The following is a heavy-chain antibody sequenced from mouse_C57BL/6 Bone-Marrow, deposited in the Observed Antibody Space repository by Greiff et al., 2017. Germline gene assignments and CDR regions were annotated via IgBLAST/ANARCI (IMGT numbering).Heavy chain of an antibody. V-gene: IGHV5-12*01. CDR3: ARYSNFYAMDY. J-gene: IGHJ4*01. D-gene: IGHD2-5*01. CDR2: ISNGGGST. CDR1: GFTFSDYY. Sequence: EVMLVESGGGLVQPGGSLKLSCAASGFTFSDYYMYWVRQTPEKRLEWVAYISNGGGSTYYPDTVKGRFTISRDNAKKTLYLQMSSLRSEDTALYYCARYSNFYAMDYWGQGTSVTVSS.